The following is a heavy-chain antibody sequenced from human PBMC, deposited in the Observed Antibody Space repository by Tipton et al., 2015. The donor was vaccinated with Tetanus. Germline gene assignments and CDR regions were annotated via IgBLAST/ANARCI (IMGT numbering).Heavy chain of an antibody. Sequence: VQSGGSLRLSCVASGYNFRNNGMHWVRQAPGKGLEWVAVISYDGSDNSYGDSVKGRFTISRDKSQNRVYLDMKSLRSDDTAVYYCARGGFAEVEFYFDGVDVWGQGTTVTVSS. J-gene: IGHJ6*02. CDR2: ISYDGSDN. D-gene: IGHD3-10*01. CDR1: GYNFRNNG. V-gene: IGHV3-30*03. CDR3: ARGGFAEVEFYFDGVDV.